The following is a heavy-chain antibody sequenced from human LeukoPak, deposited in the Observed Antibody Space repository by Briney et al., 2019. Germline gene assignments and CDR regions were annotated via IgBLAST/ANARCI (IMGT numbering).Heavy chain of an antibody. Sequence: PSETLSLTCTVSGGSILDSTYYWAWIRQPPGKGLEWIATIFYSGNTHYNPSLKSRVTMSVDTVKNQFSLNLNSVTAADTAVYYCARQSSGYYYGWFDPWGQGTLVTVSS. J-gene: IGHJ5*02. D-gene: IGHD3-22*01. CDR1: GGSILDSTYY. V-gene: IGHV4-39*01. CDR2: IFYSGNT. CDR3: ARQSSGYYYGWFDP.